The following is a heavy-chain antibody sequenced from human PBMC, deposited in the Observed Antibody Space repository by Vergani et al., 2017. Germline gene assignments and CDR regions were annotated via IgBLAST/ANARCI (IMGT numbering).Heavy chain of an antibody. CDR3: ARVGRYWGIYYDGMDV. CDR2: MNPNSGNT. V-gene: IGHV1-8*01. Sequence: QVQLVQSGAEVKKPGASVKVSCKASGYTFTSYDINWVRQATGQGLEWMGWMNPNSGNTGYAQKFQGRVTMTRNTSISTAYMELSSLRSEDTAVYYCARVGRYWGIYYDGMDVWGQGTTVTVSS. D-gene: IGHD7-27*01. J-gene: IGHJ6*02. CDR1: GYTFTSYD.